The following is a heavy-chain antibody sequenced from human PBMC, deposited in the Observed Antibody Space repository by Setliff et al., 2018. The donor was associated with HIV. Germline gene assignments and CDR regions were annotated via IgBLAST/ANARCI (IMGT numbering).Heavy chain of an antibody. J-gene: IGHJ4*02. V-gene: IGHV4-39*07. Sequence: SETLSLTCTVSGGSISSTNYSWGWIRQTPGKGLEWIGSIYYSGTTYYNPSLKSRVTMSVDTSTSRLSLKVHSVTAADTAMYYCARGSHGTSWTDYWGQGTLVTVSS. D-gene: IGHD6-13*01. CDR2: IYYSGTT. CDR3: ARGSHGTSWTDY. CDR1: GGSISSTNYS.